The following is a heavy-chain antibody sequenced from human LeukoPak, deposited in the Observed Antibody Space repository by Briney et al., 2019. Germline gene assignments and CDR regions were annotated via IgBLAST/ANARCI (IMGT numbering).Heavy chain of an antibody. J-gene: IGHJ4*02. CDR3: ARDQYLDY. CDR2: ISRGGSSI. V-gene: IGHV3-11*01. CDR1: GFTFSDHY. Sequence: GGSLRLSCAASGFTFSDHYMDWVRQAPGKGLEWVSSISRGGSSIYYADSVKGRFTISRDNAKNSLDLQMNSLRAGDTAVYYCARDQYLDYWSQGTLVTVSS.